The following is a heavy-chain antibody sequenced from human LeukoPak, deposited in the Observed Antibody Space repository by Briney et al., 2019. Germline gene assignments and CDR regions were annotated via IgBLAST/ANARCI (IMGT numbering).Heavy chain of an antibody. Sequence: GASVKVSCKASGYTFTSYDINWVRQATGQGLGWMGWMNPNSGNTGYAQKFQGRVTMTRNTSISTAYMELSSLRSEDTAVYYCARGRIIKYGSDYYFDYWGQGTLVTVSS. CDR3: ARGRIIKYGSDYYFDY. CDR1: GYTFTSYD. J-gene: IGHJ4*02. CDR2: MNPNSGNT. V-gene: IGHV1-8*01. D-gene: IGHD3-10*01.